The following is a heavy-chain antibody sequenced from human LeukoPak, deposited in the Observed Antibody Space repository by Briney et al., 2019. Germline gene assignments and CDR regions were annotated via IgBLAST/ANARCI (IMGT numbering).Heavy chain of an antibody. CDR1: GFTFSRYA. J-gene: IGHJ5*02. Sequence: GGSLRLSCAASGFTFSRYAMNWVRQAPGKGLEWVSTISGSGTSRYYADSVKGRFTISRDNSKNTLYLQMNSLRGEDTAVCHCANTISGYCGTTICLNWFDPWGQGTLVTVSS. CDR3: ANTISGYCGTTICLNWFDP. CDR2: ISGSGTSR. V-gene: IGHV3-23*01. D-gene: IGHD2-2*03.